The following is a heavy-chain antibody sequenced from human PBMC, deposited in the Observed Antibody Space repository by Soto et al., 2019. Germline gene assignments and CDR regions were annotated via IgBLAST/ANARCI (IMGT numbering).Heavy chain of an antibody. D-gene: IGHD5-18*01. CDR3: ARSGYSYGPNPLLY. J-gene: IGHJ4*02. Sequence: TLSLTCTVSGGSISSGGYYWSWIRQHPGKGLEWIGYIYYGGSTYYNPSLKSRVTISVDTSKNQFSLKLSSVTAADTAVYYCARSGYSYGPNPLLYWGQGTLVTVSS. V-gene: IGHV4-31*03. CDR1: GGSISSGGYY. CDR2: IYYGGST.